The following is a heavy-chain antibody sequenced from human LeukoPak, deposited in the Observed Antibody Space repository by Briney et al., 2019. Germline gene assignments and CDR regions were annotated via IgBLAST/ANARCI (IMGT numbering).Heavy chain of an antibody. D-gene: IGHD3-22*01. V-gene: IGHV3-30-3*01. CDR3: ARESLETYYYDSSGYSPLGY. J-gene: IGHJ4*02. CDR1: GFTFSSYA. CDR2: ISYDGSKK. Sequence: GGSLRLSCAASGFTFSSYAMHWVRQAPGKGLEWVAVISYDGSKKYYADSVKGRFTISRGNSKNTLYLQMNSLRAQDTAVYYCARESLETYYYDSSGYSPLGYWGQGTLVTVSS.